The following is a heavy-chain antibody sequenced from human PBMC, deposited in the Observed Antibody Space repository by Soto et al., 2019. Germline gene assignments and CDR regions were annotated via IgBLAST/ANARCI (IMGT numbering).Heavy chain of an antibody. Sequence: SESLSLTCTVSGGSISSSSYYWGWIRQPPGKGLEWIGSIYYSGSTYYNPSLKSRVTISVDTSKNQFSLKLSSVTAADTAVYYCARLDYGDYGGLAFDIWGQGTMVTVS. CDR3: ARLDYGDYGGLAFDI. CDR1: GGSISSSSYY. J-gene: IGHJ3*02. CDR2: IYYSGST. D-gene: IGHD4-17*01. V-gene: IGHV4-39*01.